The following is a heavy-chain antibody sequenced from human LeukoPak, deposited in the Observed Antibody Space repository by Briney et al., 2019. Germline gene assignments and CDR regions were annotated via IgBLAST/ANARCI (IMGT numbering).Heavy chain of an antibody. CDR3: ARDLIGTDAFDI. D-gene: IGHD3-16*01. J-gene: IGHJ3*02. V-gene: IGHV1-2*02. CDR2: ITPNSGGT. Sequence: GASVKVSCKASGYTFTGYYMHWVRQAPGQGLEWMGWITPNSGGTNYAQKFQGRVTMNRDTSISTAYMELRRLRSDDTAVYYCARDLIGTDAFDIWGQGTMVTVSS. CDR1: GYTFTGYY.